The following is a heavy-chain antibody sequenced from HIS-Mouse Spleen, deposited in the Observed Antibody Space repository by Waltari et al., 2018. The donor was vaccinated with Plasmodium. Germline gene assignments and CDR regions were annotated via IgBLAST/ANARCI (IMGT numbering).Heavy chain of an antibody. J-gene: IGHJ4*02. CDR1: GVNLDDNA. V-gene: IGHV3-9*01. D-gene: IGHD6-13*01. CDR2: ISWNSGSI. Sequence: EVQLVESGGGLVQPGRSRRLSWAASGVNLDDNAMHWVRQAPGKVLEWVSGISWNSGSIGYADSVKGRFTISRDNANNSLYLQMNSLRAEDTALYYCAKDRATAAAYYFDYWGQGTLVTVSS. CDR3: AKDRATAAAYYFDY.